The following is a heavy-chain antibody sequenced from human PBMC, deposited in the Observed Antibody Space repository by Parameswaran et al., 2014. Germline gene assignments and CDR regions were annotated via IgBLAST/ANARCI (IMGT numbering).Heavy chain of an antibody. CDR2: ISYDGSNK. J-gene: IGHJ4*02. CDR3: ASLYSYDILTGYNY. D-gene: IGHD3-9*01. Sequence: VRQMPGKGLEWVAVISYDGSNKYYADSVKGRFTISRDNSKNTLYLQMNSLRAEDTAVYYCASLYSYDILTGYNYWGQGTLVTVSS. V-gene: IGHV3-30-3*01.